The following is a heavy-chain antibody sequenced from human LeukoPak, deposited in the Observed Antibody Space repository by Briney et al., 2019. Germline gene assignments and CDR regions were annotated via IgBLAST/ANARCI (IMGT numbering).Heavy chain of an antibody. V-gene: IGHV1-8*02. J-gene: IGHJ3*02. CDR1: GGTFSSYA. CDR3: ARLDYYDSSGYDAFDI. Sequence: ASVKVSCKASGGTFSSYAINWVRQATGQGLEWMGWMNPNSGNTGYAQKFQGRVTMTRNTSISTAYMELSSLRSEDTAVYYCARLDYYDSSGYDAFDIWGQGTMVTVSS. D-gene: IGHD3-22*01. CDR2: MNPNSGNT.